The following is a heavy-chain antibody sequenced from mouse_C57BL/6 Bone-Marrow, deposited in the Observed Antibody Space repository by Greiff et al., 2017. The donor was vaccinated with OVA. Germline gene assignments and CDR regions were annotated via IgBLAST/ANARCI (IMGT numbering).Heavy chain of an antibody. CDR1: GFSLTSYG. D-gene: IGHD1-1*01. Sequence: QVQLQQSGPGLVQPSQSLSITCTVSGFSLTSYGVHWVRQSPGKCLEWLGVIWSGGSTDYNAAFISRLSISKDNSKSQVFFKMNSLQADDTAIYYCARLYYGSSYELDYWGQGTTLTVSS. CDR2: IWSGGST. J-gene: IGHJ2*01. V-gene: IGHV2-2*01. CDR3: ARLYYGSSYELDY.